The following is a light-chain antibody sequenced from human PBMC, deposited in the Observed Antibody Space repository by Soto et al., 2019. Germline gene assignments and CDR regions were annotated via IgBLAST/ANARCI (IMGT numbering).Light chain of an antibody. Sequence: EIVLTQSSATLSLSPGERETLSCRASQSVTSNALAWYQQKPGQAPRLLIDGVSSRDTGNPDRFSGSGSGTYFTLTISSLETEDFAVYYCQQRSKWPLTCGGGTKVEIK. CDR3: QQRSKWPLT. CDR2: GVS. J-gene: IGKJ4*01. CDR1: QSVTSN. V-gene: IGKV3-11*01.